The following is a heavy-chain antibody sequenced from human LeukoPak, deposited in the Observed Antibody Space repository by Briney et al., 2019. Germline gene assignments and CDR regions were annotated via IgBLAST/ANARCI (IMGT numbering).Heavy chain of an antibody. D-gene: IGHD3-10*02. Sequence: GGSLRLSCAASGFTFSSYEMNWIRQAPGKGLERVSYISSSGSTIYYADSVKGRFTISRDNAKNSLYLQMNSLRAEDTAVYYCAELGITMIGGVWGKGTTVTISS. CDR1: GFTFSSYE. J-gene: IGHJ6*04. V-gene: IGHV3-48*03. CDR2: ISSSGSTI. CDR3: AELGITMIGGV.